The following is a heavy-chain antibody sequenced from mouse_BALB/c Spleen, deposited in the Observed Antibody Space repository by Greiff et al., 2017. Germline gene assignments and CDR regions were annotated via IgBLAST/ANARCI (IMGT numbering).Heavy chain of an antibody. Sequence: VLLVESGPGLVAPSQSLSITCTVSGFSLSRYSVHWVRQPPGQGLEWLGMIWGGGSTDYNSALKSRLTISKDNSKSQVFLKMNRLQTDDTAMYYCARNRDYGYDGYWYFDVWGAGTTVTVSS. J-gene: IGHJ1*01. V-gene: IGHV2-6-4*01. CDR2: IWGGGST. D-gene: IGHD2-2*01. CDR3: ARNRDYGYDGYWYFDV. CDR1: GFSLSRYS.